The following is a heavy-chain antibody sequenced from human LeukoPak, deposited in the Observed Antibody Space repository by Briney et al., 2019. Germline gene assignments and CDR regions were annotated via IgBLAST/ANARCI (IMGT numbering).Heavy chain of an antibody. Sequence: SETLSLTCAVYGGSFSGYYWSWIRQPPGKGLEWIGYIYYSGSTNYNPSLKSRVTISVDTSKNQFSLKLSSVTAADTAVYYCARSPRNGYSSGWCYFDYWGQGTLVTVSS. D-gene: IGHD6-19*01. V-gene: IGHV4-59*01. CDR1: GGSFSGYY. CDR2: IYYSGST. J-gene: IGHJ4*02. CDR3: ARSPRNGYSSGWCYFDY.